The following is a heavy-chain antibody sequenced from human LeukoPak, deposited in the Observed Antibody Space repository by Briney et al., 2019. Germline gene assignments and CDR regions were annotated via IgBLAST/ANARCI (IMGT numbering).Heavy chain of an antibody. CDR1: GFTFLRHG. CDR3: AKGNYGEKIDY. V-gene: IGHV3-23*01. D-gene: IGHD4-17*01. CDR2: ISASGGAT. Sequence: PGGSLRLSCAASGFTFLRHGMTWFRQAPGKGLEWVSGISASGGATYYADSVKGRFTISRDNSKNTLYLQMNSLKAEDAALYYCAKGNYGEKIDYWGQGTLVTVSS. J-gene: IGHJ4*02.